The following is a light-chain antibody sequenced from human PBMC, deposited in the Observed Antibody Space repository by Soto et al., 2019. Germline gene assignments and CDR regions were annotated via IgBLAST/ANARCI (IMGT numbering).Light chain of an antibody. Sequence: EIVLTQSPGTLSLSPGERATLSCRASQSVSSSYLAWYQQKPGQAPRLLIYGASSRATGIPDRFSGSGSATDFPLTISRLEPEDFAVYYCQQYGSSPLVTFGQGTRLEIK. J-gene: IGKJ5*01. V-gene: IGKV3-20*01. CDR2: GAS. CDR1: QSVSSSY. CDR3: QQYGSSPLVT.